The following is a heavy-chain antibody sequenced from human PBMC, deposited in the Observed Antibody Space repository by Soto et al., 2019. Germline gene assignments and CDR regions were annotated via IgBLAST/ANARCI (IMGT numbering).Heavy chain of an antibody. CDR1: GFTFNSYA. V-gene: IGHV3-23*01. CDR2: ISGSGGST. Sequence: GGSTRISCAASGFTFNSYAMSWVRQAPGKGLEWVSAISGSGGSTYYADSVKGRFTISRDNSKNTLYLQMNSLRAEDTAVYYCAKSIVVVAAWYYYYYYGMDVWGQGTTVTVSS. D-gene: IGHD2-15*01. CDR3: AKSIVVVAAWYYYYYYGMDV. J-gene: IGHJ6*02.